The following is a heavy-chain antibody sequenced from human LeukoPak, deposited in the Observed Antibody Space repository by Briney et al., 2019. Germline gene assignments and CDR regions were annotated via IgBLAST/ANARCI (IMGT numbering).Heavy chain of an antibody. V-gene: IGHV3-23*01. D-gene: IGHD6-19*01. Sequence: GGSLRLSCAASGFTFSSYAMSWVRQAPGKGLEWVSAISGSGGSTYYADSVKGRFTISRDNGQNSLYLQMNSLRAEDTAVYYCARDLFGGWAHDYWGQGTLVTVSS. CDR3: ARDLFGGWAHDY. CDR2: ISGSGGST. J-gene: IGHJ4*02. CDR1: GFTFSSYA.